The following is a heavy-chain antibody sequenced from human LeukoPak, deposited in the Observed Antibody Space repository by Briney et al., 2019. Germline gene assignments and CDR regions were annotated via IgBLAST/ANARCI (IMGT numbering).Heavy chain of an antibody. D-gene: IGHD1-1*01. CDR1: GVTFSSYG. J-gene: IGHJ6*02. CDR3: ARDPGGMDV. V-gene: IGHV3-33*01. CDR2: IWYDGSNK. Sequence: GRSLRLSCAASGVTFSSYGMHWVRQAPGKGLEWVAVIWYDGSNKYYADSVKGRFTISSDNSKNTLYLQMNSLRAEDTAIYYCARDPGGMDVWGQGTTVTVSS.